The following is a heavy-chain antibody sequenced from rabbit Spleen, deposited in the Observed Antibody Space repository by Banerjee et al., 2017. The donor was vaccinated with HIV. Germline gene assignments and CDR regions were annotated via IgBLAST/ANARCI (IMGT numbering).Heavy chain of an antibody. CDR2: IYAGSSGST. J-gene: IGHJ4*01. CDR3: ARGDSSGYYHFNL. Sequence: QEQLEESAGGLVQPGGSLTLSCKASGIDFTNYYITWVRQAPGKGLEWIGCIYAGSSGSTYYATWAKGRFTISKTSSTTVTLQMTSLTAADTATYFCARGDSSGYYHFNLWGQGTLVTVS. V-gene: IGHV1S45*01. CDR1: GIDFTNYY. D-gene: IGHD1-1*01.